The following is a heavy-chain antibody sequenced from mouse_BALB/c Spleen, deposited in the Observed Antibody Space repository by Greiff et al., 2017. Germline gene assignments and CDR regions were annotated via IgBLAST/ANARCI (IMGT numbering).Heavy chain of an antibody. D-gene: IGHD1-1*01. CDR3: APYYGSSPYYAMDY. CDR1: GYTFTSYD. Sequence: VQLQQSGPELVKPGALVKISCKASGYTFTSYDINWVKQRPGQGLEWIGMIDPSDSETRLNQKFKDKATLTVDKSSSTAYMQLSSPTSEDSAVYYCAPYYGSSPYYAMDYWGQGTSVTVSS. CDR2: IDPSDSET. J-gene: IGHJ4*01. V-gene: IGHV1S126*01.